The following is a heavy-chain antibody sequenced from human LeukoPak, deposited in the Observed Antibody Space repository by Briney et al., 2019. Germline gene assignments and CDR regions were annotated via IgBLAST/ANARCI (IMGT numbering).Heavy chain of an antibody. CDR1: GYTFTTYG. CDR3: ARDYYNILTGYPYNAFDM. Sequence: EASVKVSCKASGYTFTTYGINWVRQAPGHGLEWVGWISPYNGNTNYAQKLQGRVTLTTDTSTSTAYMELRSRRSDDTAVYYCARDYYNILTGYPYNAFDMWGQGTMVTVS. CDR2: ISPYNGNT. J-gene: IGHJ3*02. V-gene: IGHV1-18*01. D-gene: IGHD3-9*01.